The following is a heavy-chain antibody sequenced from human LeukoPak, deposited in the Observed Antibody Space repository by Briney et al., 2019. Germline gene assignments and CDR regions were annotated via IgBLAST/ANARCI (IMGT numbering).Heavy chain of an antibody. CDR2: TYYRSKWYN. CDR3: ARGRGRRDGYNFDY. CDR1: GDSVSSNSAA. D-gene: IGHD5-24*01. Sequence: PSQTLSLTCAISGDSVSSNSAAWNWLRQSPSRGLEWLGRTYYRSKWYNDYAVSVKSRITINPDTSKNQFSLQLNSVTPEDTAVYYCARGRGRRDGYNFDYWGQGTLVTVSS. J-gene: IGHJ4*02. V-gene: IGHV6-1*01.